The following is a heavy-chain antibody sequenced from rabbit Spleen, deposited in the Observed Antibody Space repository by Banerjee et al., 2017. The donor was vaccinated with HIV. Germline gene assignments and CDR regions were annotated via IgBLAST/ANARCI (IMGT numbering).Heavy chain of an antibody. CDR2: IAAGGTAT. J-gene: IGHJ4*01. CDR1: GFSFSNSYW. CDR3: ARGSAGGSRGDFGADL. Sequence: QEQLEESGGDLVKPEGSLTLTCTASGFSFSNSYWICWVRQAPGKGLEWIACIAAGGTATYYASWAKGRFTISRTSSTVDLKMTSLTAADTATYFCARGSAGGSRGDFGADLWGPGTLVTVS. V-gene: IGHV1S45*01. D-gene: IGHD1-1*01.